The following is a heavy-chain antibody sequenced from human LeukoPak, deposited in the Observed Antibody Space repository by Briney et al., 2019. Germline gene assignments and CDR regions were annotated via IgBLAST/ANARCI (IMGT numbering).Heavy chain of an antibody. Sequence: SETLSLTCTVSGGSISSYHWSWIRQPPGKGLEWIGYISYSGSTNYDPSLKSRVTISVDTSKNQFSLRLSSVTAADTAVYYCARHLDYYGSGTYEFWGQGTLVTVSS. D-gene: IGHD3-10*01. CDR1: GGSISSYH. V-gene: IGHV4-59*08. J-gene: IGHJ4*02. CDR3: ARHLDYYGSGTYEF. CDR2: ISYSGST.